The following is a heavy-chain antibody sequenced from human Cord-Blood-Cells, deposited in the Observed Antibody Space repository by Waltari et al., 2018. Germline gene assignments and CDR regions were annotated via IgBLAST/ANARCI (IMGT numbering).Heavy chain of an antibody. V-gene: IGHV1-69*01. CDR3: AREGGYSYGYAGYYYYMDV. CDR2: IIPIFGTA. J-gene: IGHJ6*03. Sequence: QVQLVQSGAEVKKPGSSVKVSCKASGGTFSSYAISWVRQAPGQGREWMGGIIPIFGTANYAQKFQGRVTITADESTSTAYMELSSLRSEDTAVYYCAREGGYSYGYAGYYYYMDVWGKGTTVTVSS. CDR1: GGTFSSYA. D-gene: IGHD5-18*01.